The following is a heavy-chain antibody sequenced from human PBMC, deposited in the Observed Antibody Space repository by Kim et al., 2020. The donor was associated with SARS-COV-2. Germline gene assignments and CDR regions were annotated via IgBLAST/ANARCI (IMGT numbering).Heavy chain of an antibody. D-gene: IGHD2-2*01. CDR2: ISAYNGNT. CDR1: GYTFTSYG. V-gene: IGHV1-18*04. Sequence: ASVKVSCKASGYTFTSYGISWVRQAPGQGLEWMGWISAYNGNTNYAQKLQGRVTMTTDTSTSTAYMELRSLRSDDTAVYYCARDYPVTDCSSTSCRYMGGRDWFDPWGQGTLVTVSS. J-gene: IGHJ5*02. CDR3: ARDYPVTDCSSTSCRYMGGRDWFDP.